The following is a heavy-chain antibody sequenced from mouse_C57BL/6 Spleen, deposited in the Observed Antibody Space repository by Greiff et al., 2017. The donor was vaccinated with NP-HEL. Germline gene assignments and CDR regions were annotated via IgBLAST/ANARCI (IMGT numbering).Heavy chain of an antibody. Sequence: QVQLKQPGAELVRPGSSVKLSCKASGYTFTSYWMHWVKQRPIQGLEWIGNIDPSDSETHYNQKFKDKATLTVDKSSSTAYMQLSSLTSEDSAVYYCARSVYGSSLYYFDYWGQGTTLTVSS. CDR2: IDPSDSET. D-gene: IGHD1-1*01. CDR3: ARSVYGSSLYYFDY. J-gene: IGHJ2*01. V-gene: IGHV1-52*01. CDR1: GYTFTSYW.